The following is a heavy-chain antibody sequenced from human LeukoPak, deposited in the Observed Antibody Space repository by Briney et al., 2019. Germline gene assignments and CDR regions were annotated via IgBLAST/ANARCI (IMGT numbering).Heavy chain of an antibody. D-gene: IGHD5-18*01. Sequence: GGSVTLLCAASGFSLSLYAMKWVHQAPGKGLEWISYIDSGSDDILHADSVRGRFAISRDNAKNTLYLAMNSLRAEDTAVSYCARDTYRTQHIDSWGQGTLVTVSS. CDR2: IDSGSDDI. J-gene: IGHJ4*02. V-gene: IGHV3-21*05. CDR3: ARDTYRTQHIDS. CDR1: GFSLSLYA.